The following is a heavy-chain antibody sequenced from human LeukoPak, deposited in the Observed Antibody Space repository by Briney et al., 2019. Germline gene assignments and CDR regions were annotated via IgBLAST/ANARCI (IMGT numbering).Heavy chain of an antibody. V-gene: IGHV3-23*01. CDR3: AEQAGDIVVVPAVHPDY. Sequence: GGSLRLSCAASGFTFSSYAMSWVRQAPGKGLEWVSAISGSGGSTYYADSVKGRFTISRDNSKNTLYLQMNSLRAEDTAVYYCAEQAGDIVVVPAVHPDYWGQGTLVTVSS. CDR2: ISGSGGST. CDR1: GFTFSSYA. J-gene: IGHJ4*02. D-gene: IGHD2-2*01.